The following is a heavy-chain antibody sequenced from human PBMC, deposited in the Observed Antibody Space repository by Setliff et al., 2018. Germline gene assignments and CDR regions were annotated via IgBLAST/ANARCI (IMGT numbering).Heavy chain of an antibody. CDR2: IKQDGSEK. Sequence: GGSLRLSCAASGFTFSSYWMSWVRQAPGKGLEWVANIKQDGSEKYYVDSVRGRFTISRDNAKNSLYLQMNSLRAEDTAVYYCARNWVTAQHYYYGMDVWGQGTTVTVSS. V-gene: IGHV3-7*01. CDR1: GFTFSSYW. CDR3: ARNWVTAQHYYYGMDV. D-gene: IGHD2-21*02. J-gene: IGHJ6*02.